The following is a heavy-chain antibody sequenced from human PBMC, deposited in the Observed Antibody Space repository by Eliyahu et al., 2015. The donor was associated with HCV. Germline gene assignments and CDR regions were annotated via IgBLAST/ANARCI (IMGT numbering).Heavy chain of an antibody. Sequence: QVQLQESGPGLVKPSEXLSLTCTVSGGSLXTXYWRLDPRAPGKGLXXIGYSPXXHYSGSTNYNPSLKSRVTISVDTSKNQFSLNLTSVTAADTAMYYCASGGGGIAVTGTGGWFDPWGQGTLVTVSS. CDR3: ASGGGGIAVTGTGGWFDP. CDR1: GGSLXTXY. D-gene: IGHD6-19*01. V-gene: IGHV4-59*01. CDR2: SPXXHYSGST. J-gene: IGHJ5*02.